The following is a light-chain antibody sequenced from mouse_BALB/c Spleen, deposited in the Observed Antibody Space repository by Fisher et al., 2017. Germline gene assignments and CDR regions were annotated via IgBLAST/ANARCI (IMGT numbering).Light chain of an antibody. CDR3: QQWSSYPLT. V-gene: IGKV4-53*01. Sequence: DIVLTQTTAIMSASPGEKVTMTCTASSSVSSSYLHWYQQKPGSSPKLWIYSTSNLASGVPARFSGSGSGTSYSLTISSMEAEDAATYYCQQWSSYPLTFGGGTKLEIK. CDR2: STS. CDR1: SSVSSSY. J-gene: IGKJ2*01.